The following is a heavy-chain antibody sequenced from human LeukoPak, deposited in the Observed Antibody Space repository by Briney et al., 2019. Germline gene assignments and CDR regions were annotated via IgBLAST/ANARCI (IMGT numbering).Heavy chain of an antibody. V-gene: IGHV3-23*01. CDR3: AKPAPRTTANSVDFDY. CDR2: ISGSGGST. J-gene: IGHJ4*02. Sequence: PGGSLRLSCAASGFTFDDYGMSWVRQAPGKGLEWVSAISGSGGSTYYADSVKGRFTISRDNSKNTLYLQMNSLRAEDTAVYYCAKPAPRTTANSVDFDYWGQGTLVTVSS. CDR1: GFTFDDYG. D-gene: IGHD1-7*01.